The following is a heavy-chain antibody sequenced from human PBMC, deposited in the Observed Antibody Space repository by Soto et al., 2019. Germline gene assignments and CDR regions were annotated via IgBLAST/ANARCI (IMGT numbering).Heavy chain of an antibody. V-gene: IGHV4-31*11. D-gene: IGHD4-17*01. Sequence: QVQLEESGPGLVKPSQTLSLTCAVSGDSISSAGFSWSWIRQRPGKGLEWVGYIYFSGSTYFSPSLETRLTISIAKFANQFSVALSSVTAGDTGGYFCAHLGTPLVCCGDFDIGGLGTVVTVSS. CDR1: GDSISSAGFS. J-gene: IGHJ3*02. CDR3: AHLGTPLVCCGDFDI. CDR2: IYFSGST.